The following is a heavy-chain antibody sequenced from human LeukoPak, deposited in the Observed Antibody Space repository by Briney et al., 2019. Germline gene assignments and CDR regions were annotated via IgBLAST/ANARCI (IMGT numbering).Heavy chain of an antibody. Sequence: GGSLRLSCAASGFTFSSYAMHWVRQAPGKGLEWVAVISYDGSNKYYADSVKGRFTISRDNSKNTLYLQMNSLRAEDTAVYYCARGGHLYSYGQYYFDYWGQGTLVTVSS. CDR3: ARGGHLYSYGQYYFDY. D-gene: IGHD5-18*01. V-gene: IGHV3-30-3*01. J-gene: IGHJ4*02. CDR2: ISYDGSNK. CDR1: GFTFSSYA.